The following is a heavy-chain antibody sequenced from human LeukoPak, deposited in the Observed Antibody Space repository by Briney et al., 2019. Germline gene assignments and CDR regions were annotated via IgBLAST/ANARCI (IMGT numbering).Heavy chain of an antibody. CDR2: VNSNGGNT. CDR3: ARVILTGYYYDS. D-gene: IGHD3-9*01. CDR1: GFTFSTYA. J-gene: IGHJ4*02. V-gene: IGHV3-64*01. Sequence: GGSLRLSCAASGFTFSTYALHWVRQAPGKGLEFVSGVNSNGGNTYYANSVKGRFTISRDNSKNTLYLQMGSLRPEDMAVYHCARVILTGYYYDSWGQGTLVTVFS.